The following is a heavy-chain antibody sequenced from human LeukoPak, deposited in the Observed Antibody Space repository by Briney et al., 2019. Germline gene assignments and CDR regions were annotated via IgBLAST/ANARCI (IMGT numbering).Heavy chain of an antibody. V-gene: IGHV4-59*01. CDR2: IYCNRIT. CDR3: ARSSTWGYYYYGMDV. Sequence: SETLSLTCTVSGGSITSYYCSCIRQPPGKRVEWIGYIYCNRITNYNPSLQSRVTISVHTSKNQFSLKLSSATAADTAVYYCARSSTWGYYYYGMDVWGQGTTVTVPS. J-gene: IGHJ6*02. D-gene: IGHD2-2*01. CDR1: GGSITSYY.